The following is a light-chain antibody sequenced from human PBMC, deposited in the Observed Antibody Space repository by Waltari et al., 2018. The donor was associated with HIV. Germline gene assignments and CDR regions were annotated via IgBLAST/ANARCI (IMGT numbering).Light chain of an antibody. V-gene: IGLV1-44*01. J-gene: IGLJ2*01. CDR2: IDV. Sequence: QSVLTQPPSASGTPGQTVTISCSGSSSNVEVNLVNWYHQTSGAPPKLLIYIDVLRPSGVPDRISGSKSGTSASLALSGLQSEDAADYYWATWDDTLHGPVFGGGTKVTAL. CDR3: ATWDDTLHGPV. CDR1: SSNVEVNL.